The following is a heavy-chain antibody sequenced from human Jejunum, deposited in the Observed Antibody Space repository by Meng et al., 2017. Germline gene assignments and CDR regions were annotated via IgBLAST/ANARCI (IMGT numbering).Heavy chain of an antibody. J-gene: IGHJ4*02. V-gene: IGHV3-23*01. Sequence: GGSLRLSCAASGFTFSSYAMSWVRQTPGKGLEWVSSISDSGGSTYYADSVKGRFTISRDNSKNTLYLQMNSLRAEDTARYYCVKRSSDSSGYYHYYFAYWGQGTLVTVSS. CDR2: ISDSGGST. D-gene: IGHD3-22*01. CDR1: GFTFSSYA. CDR3: VKRSSDSSGYYHYYFAY.